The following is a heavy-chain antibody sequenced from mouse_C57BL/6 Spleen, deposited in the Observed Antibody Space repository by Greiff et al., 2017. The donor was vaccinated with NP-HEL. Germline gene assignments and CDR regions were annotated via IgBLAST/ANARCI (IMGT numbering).Heavy chain of an antibody. Sequence: EVQLQQSGPELVKPGDSVKISCKASGYSFTGYFMNWVMQSHGKSLEWIGRINPYNGDTFYNQKFKGKATLTVDKSSSTAHMELRSLTSEDSAVYYCGRSGDGSDGDWYFDVWSTGTTVTVSS. J-gene: IGHJ1*03. CDR2: INPYNGDT. CDR3: GRSGDGSDGDWYFDV. CDR1: GYSFTGYF. V-gene: IGHV1-20*01. D-gene: IGHD2-2*01.